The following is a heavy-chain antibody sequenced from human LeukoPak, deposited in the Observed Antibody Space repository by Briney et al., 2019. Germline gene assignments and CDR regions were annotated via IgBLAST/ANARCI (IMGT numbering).Heavy chain of an antibody. J-gene: IGHJ6*02. CDR1: GVSNSSGGYY. CDR2: INHSGST. V-gene: IGHV4-39*07. Sequence: SETLSLTCTVSGVSNSSGGYYWSWIRQPPGKGLEWIGEINHSGSTNYNPSLKSRVTISVDTSKNQFSLKLSSVTAADTAVYYCARGDGYKYYYYYGMDVWGQGTTVTVSS. CDR3: ARGDGYKYYYYYGMDV. D-gene: IGHD5-24*01.